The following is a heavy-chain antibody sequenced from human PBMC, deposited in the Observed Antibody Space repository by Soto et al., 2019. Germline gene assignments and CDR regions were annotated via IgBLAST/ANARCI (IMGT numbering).Heavy chain of an antibody. J-gene: IGHJ4*02. D-gene: IGHD1-26*01. V-gene: IGHV4-61*01. Sequence: QVQLQESGPGLVKPSETLSLTCTVSGGSVSSGSYYWSWIRQPPGKGLEWIGYIYYSGSTNYNPSLKSRVTISLDTSKNQFSLKLSSVTAADTAVYYCARRSGSYGAFDYWGQGTLVTVSS. CDR1: GGSVSSGSYY. CDR3: ARRSGSYGAFDY. CDR2: IYYSGST.